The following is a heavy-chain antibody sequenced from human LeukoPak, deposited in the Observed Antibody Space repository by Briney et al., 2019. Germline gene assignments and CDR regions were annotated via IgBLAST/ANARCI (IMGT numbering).Heavy chain of an antibody. V-gene: IGHV4-31*03. CDR3: ARVSWVDVLRYFDWSYYFDY. CDR1: GGSISSGGYY. CDR2: IYYSGST. Sequence: PSETLSLTCTVSGGSISSGGYYWSWIRQHPGKGLEWIGYIYYSGSTYYNPSLKSRVTISVDTSKNQFSLKLSSVTAADTAVYYCARVSWVDVLRYFDWSYYFDYWGQGTLVTVSS. J-gene: IGHJ4*02. D-gene: IGHD3-9*01.